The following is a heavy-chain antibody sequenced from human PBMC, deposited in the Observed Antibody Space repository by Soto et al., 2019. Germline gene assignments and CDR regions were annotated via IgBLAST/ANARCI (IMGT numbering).Heavy chain of an antibody. CDR2: INHSGST. V-gene: IGHV4-34*01. Sequence: SETLSLTCAVYGGSFSGYYWSWIRQPPGKGLEWIGEINHSGSTNYNPSLKSRVTISVDTSKNQFSLKLSSVTAADTAVYYCARRHYDFWSGHRDYWGQGTLVTVSS. CDR3: ARRHYDFWSGHRDY. D-gene: IGHD3-3*01. CDR1: GGSFSGYY. J-gene: IGHJ4*02.